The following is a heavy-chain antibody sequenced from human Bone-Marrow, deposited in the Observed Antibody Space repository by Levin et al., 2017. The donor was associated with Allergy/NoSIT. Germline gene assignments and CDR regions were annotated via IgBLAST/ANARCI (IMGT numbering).Heavy chain of an antibody. CDR2: INHSGTT. J-gene: IGHJ6*03. Sequence: ESLKISCAVYGGSFSDYYWRWSWIRQPPGKGLEWIGEINHSGTTSYNSSLKSRVTISIDTSKNQFSLKVRSVTAAETAVYYCARGRVEDYTFYHNFYMDVWAKGTTVTVSS. CDR1: GGSFSDYY. CDR3: ARGRVEDYTFYHNFYMDV. D-gene: IGHD4-11*01. V-gene: IGHV4-34*01.